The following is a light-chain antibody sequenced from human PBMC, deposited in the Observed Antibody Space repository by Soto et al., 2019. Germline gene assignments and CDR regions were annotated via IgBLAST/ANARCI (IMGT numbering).Light chain of an antibody. CDR1: QGISSY. J-gene: IGKJ5*01. CDR2: AAS. V-gene: IGKV1-9*01. CDR3: QQLNSYLIT. Sequence: DIQLTQSPSFLSASVGDRVTITCRASQGISSYLAWYQQKPGKAPKHLIYAASTLQSGVPSRFSGSGSGTEFTLTISSLQPEDFATYYCQQLNSYLITFGQGTRLEIK.